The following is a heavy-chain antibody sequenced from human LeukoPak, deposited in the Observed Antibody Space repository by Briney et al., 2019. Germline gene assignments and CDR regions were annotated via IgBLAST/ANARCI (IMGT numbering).Heavy chain of an antibody. CDR1: GFTFSTSW. V-gene: IGHV3-7*02. Sequence: PGGSLRLSCVASGFTFSTSWMNWVRQAPGKGLEWVANIKGDGSVQSYEDSVKGRFTISRDNAKNSLFLEMNSLRAEDTAVYYCAMSPGYYDSSGYSPFVYWGQGTLVTASS. J-gene: IGHJ4*02. CDR2: IKGDGSVQ. CDR3: AMSPGYYDSSGYSPFVY. D-gene: IGHD3-22*01.